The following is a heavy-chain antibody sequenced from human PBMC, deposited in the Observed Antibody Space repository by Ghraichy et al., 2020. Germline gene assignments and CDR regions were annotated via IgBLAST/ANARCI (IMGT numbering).Heavy chain of an antibody. CDR3: AREDHSSSWYLAANFDY. CDR1: GFTFTNYW. Sequence: GGSLRLSCAASGFTFTNYWMHWVRHAPGKGLVWVSRINTDGSVTNYADSVKGRFTISRDNAKNTLYLQMNSLTAEDTAVYHCAREDHSSSWYLAANFDYWGQGPLVTVSS. J-gene: IGHJ4*02. CDR2: INTDGSVT. D-gene: IGHD6-13*01. V-gene: IGHV3-74*01.